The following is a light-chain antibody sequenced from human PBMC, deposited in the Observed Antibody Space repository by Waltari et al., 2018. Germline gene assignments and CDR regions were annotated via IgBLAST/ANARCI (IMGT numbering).Light chain of an antibody. CDR1: QSINTW. CDR3: LHSYIYPYT. Sequence: DTQMTQSPSTLSASVGDRVTITCRASQSINTWLAWYQQKPGKAPKLLIYKASTLESGVPSRFSGSGFGTEFTLTISSLQPGDFATYYCLHSYIYPYTFGQGTKLEIK. J-gene: IGKJ2*01. V-gene: IGKV1-5*03. CDR2: KAS.